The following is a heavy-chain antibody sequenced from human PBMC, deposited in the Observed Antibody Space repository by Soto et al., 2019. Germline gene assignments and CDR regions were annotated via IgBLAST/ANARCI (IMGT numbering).Heavy chain of an antibody. Sequence: GESLKISCKGSGYSFTSYWIGWVRQMPGKGLEWMGIIYPGDSETRYSPSFQGQVTISADKSISTAYLQWSSLKASDTAMYYCARQAYDYYDSSGPENNAFDIWGQGTMVTVS. CDR2: IYPGDSET. CDR3: ARQAYDYYDSSGPENNAFDI. D-gene: IGHD3-22*01. CDR1: GYSFTSYW. V-gene: IGHV5-51*01. J-gene: IGHJ3*02.